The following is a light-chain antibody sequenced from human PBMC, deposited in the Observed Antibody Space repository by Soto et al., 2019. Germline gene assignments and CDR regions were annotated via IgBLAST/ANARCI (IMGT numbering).Light chain of an antibody. CDR3: QQDLDWPRT. CDR2: GAS. J-gene: IGKJ1*01. V-gene: IGKV3-15*01. CDR1: QSVGAD. Sequence: EIVMTKSPATLSLSPGERATLSCRASQSVGADLVWYQQKPGPAPRLLIYGASNRATGVPDRFSGSGAGTLFTLTISNLQSVYFAVYYCQQDLDWPRTFGQGTKVDIK.